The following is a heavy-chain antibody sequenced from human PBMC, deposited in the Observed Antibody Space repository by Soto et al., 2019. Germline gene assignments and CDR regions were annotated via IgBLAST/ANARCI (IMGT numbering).Heavy chain of an antibody. CDR1: GGTFSSYA. V-gene: IGHV1-69*12. D-gene: IGHD2-2*01. CDR2: IIHIFGTA. J-gene: IGHJ6*02. CDR3: GRHVPATGYYYGMDV. Sequence: QVQLVQSGAEVKKPGSSVKVSCKASGGTFSSYAISWVRQAPGQGLEWMGGIIHIFGTANYAQKFQGRVTLTADESTRTACMELSSLRSEDTAVYYCGRHVPATGYYYGMDVWGQGTTVTVSS.